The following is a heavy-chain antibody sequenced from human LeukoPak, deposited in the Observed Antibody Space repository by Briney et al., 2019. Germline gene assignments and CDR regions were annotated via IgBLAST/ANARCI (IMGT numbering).Heavy chain of an antibody. CDR2: ISYDGSNK. V-gene: IGHV3-30-3*01. Sequence: GGSLRLSYAASGFTFSSYAMHWVRQAPGKGLEWVAVISYDGSNKYYADSVKGRFTISRDNSKNTLYLQMNSLRAEDTAVYYCAISPAVVTAIPLSDWGQGTLVTVSS. CDR1: GFTFSSYA. J-gene: IGHJ4*02. CDR3: AISPAVVTAIPLSD. D-gene: IGHD2-21*02.